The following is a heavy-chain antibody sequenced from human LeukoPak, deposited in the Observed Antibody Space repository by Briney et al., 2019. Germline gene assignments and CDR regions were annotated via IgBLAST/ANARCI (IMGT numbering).Heavy chain of an antibody. CDR2: ISGGGTT. V-gene: IGHV3-23*01. Sequence: PGGSLRLSCAVSGFTFSSYAMSWVRQAPGKGLEWVSAISGGGTTYYADSVKGRFTISRDNFKNTLYMQMNSLRAEDTAVYYCAKGAVSSGYGRTFDYWGQGTLVTVSS. D-gene: IGHD3-22*01. J-gene: IGHJ4*02. CDR1: GFTFSSYA. CDR3: AKGAVSSGYGRTFDY.